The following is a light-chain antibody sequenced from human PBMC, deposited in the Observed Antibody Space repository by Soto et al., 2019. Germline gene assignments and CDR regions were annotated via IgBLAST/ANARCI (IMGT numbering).Light chain of an antibody. CDR2: GAS. CDR1: QTVASN. J-gene: IGKJ2*01. Sequence: EIVMTQSPATLSVSPGERATLSCRASQTVASNLAWYQQKPGQAPRLLIHGASSRATGVPARFSGSGSGTDLTLTISSLQSEDFAVYYCQQYDNWPPQYTFGQGTKLQIK. CDR3: QQYDNWPPQYT. V-gene: IGKV3-15*01.